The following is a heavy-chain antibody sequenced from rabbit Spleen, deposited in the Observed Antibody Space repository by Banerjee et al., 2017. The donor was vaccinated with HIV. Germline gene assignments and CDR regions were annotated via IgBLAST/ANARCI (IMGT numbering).Heavy chain of an antibody. Sequence: QEQLEESGGDLVKPEGSLTLTCTASGFSLSNNYVMCWVRQAPGKGLEWIACINTHSGNTVYASWAKGRFTVSRTSSTTVALQMTSLTAADTATYFCARDTASSFSSYGMDLWGPGTLVTVS. J-gene: IGHJ6*01. D-gene: IGHD6-1*01. CDR3: ARDTASSFSSYGMDL. V-gene: IGHV1S45*01. CDR1: GFSLSNNYV. CDR2: INTHSGNT.